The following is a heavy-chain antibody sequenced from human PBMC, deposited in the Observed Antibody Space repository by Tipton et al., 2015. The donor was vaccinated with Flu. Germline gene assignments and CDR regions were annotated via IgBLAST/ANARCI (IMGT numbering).Heavy chain of an antibody. CDR3: ARRDYSNYVSDPKSWFDP. CDR2: IFHSGNT. Sequence: TLSLTCSVFGDSIRSGDYFWAWIRQPPGRGLEWIGNIFHSGNTYPNPSLKSRVTITVDTSKNQFSLKMKSVTATDMAVYYCARRDYSNYVSDPKSWFDPWGQGTLVAVSS. V-gene: IGHV4-38-2*02. CDR1: GDSIRSGDYF. J-gene: IGHJ5*02. D-gene: IGHD4-11*01.